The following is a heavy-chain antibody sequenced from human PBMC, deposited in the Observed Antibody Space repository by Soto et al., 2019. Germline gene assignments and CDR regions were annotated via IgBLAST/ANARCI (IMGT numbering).Heavy chain of an antibody. D-gene: IGHD1-20*01. CDR1: GVAISSGDYS. Sequence: QVQLQESGPGLVKPSQTLSLTCTVSGVAISSGDYSWTWIRQPPGKGLEWIGYIYYSGSTFYNPSLMSRLTISVDTYKNQFSLKLSAVTAADTAVYYCAGARNWNFYDYWGQGTLVTVSS. V-gene: IGHV4-30-4*01. J-gene: IGHJ4*02. CDR3: AGARNWNFYDY. CDR2: IYYSGST.